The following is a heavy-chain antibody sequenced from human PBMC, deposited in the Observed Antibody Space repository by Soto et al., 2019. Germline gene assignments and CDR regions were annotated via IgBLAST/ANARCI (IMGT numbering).Heavy chain of an antibody. J-gene: IGHJ6*02. CDR1: GFTFSSYG. V-gene: IGHV3-33*01. CDR2: IWYDGSNK. Sequence: GSLRLSCAASGFTFSSYGMHWVRQAPGKGLEWVAVIWYDGSNKYYADSVKGRFTISRDNSKNTLYLQMNSLRAEDTAVYYCAREAATGYQTDYYGMDVWGQGTTVTVS. D-gene: IGHD3-9*01. CDR3: AREAATGYQTDYYGMDV.